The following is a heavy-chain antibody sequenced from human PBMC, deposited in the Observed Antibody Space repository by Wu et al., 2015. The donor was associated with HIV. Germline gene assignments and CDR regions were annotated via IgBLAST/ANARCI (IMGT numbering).Heavy chain of an antibody. V-gene: IGHV1-69*13. J-gene: IGHJ4*02. CDR3: ARDAYSGYDPHFDY. CDR1: GGTFTSYA. Sequence: VQLVQSGAEVKKPGSSVKVSCKTSGGTFTSYAISWVRQAPGQGLEWMGRIIPIFGSTYYAQNFQGRVTITADGSTSTAYMELSSLRSEDTAIYYCARDAYSGYDPHFDYWGQGTMVTVSS. CDR2: IIPIFGST. D-gene: IGHD5-12*01.